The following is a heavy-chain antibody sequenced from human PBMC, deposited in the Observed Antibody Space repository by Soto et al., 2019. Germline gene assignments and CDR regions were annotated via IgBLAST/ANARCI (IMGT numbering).Heavy chain of an antibody. J-gene: IGHJ4*02. CDR1: GYTFNKYP. Sequence: APVKVSCKASGYTFNKYPMHWVRQAPGQGLEWMGFINAANGDTGYSQKFRDRVTLTRDTSASTAYMELSSLTSEDTAVYYCVRKDYYGAGIYYFDYWGQGTLVTVSS. CDR2: INAANGDT. V-gene: IGHV1-3*01. D-gene: IGHD3-10*01. CDR3: VRKDYYGAGIYYFDY.